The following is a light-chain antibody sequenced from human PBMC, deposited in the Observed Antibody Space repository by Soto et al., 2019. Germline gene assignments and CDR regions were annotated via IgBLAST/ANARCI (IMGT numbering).Light chain of an antibody. CDR1: QSLLHSNGRNY. CDR2: LGS. CDR3: MQALQTQYT. J-gene: IGKJ2*01. V-gene: IGKV2-28*01. Sequence: DIVMTQSPLSLPVTPGEPASISCRSSQSLLHSNGRNYFDWYLQKPGQSTHILICLGSIRASGVPNRFRGGGSGTDFTLKISRVEAEDVGVYYCMQALQTQYTFVQGTKQEIK.